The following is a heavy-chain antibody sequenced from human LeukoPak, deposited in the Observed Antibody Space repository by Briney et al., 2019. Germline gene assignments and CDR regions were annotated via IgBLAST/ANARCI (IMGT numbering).Heavy chain of an antibody. Sequence: SETLSLTCAVYGGSFSGYYWSWIRQPPGKGLEWIGEINHSGSTNYNPSLKSRVAISVDTSKNQFSLKLSSVTAADTAVYYCAMGGGYYFDYWGQGTLVTVSS. CDR3: AMGGGYYFDY. V-gene: IGHV4-34*01. CDR1: GGSFSGYY. D-gene: IGHD2-15*01. CDR2: INHSGST. J-gene: IGHJ4*02.